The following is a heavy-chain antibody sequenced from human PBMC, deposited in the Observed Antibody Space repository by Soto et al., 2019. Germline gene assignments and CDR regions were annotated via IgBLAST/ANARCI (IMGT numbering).Heavy chain of an antibody. CDR1: GGSISSGGYY. CDR2: IYYSGST. Sequence: SETLSLTCTVSGGSISSGGYYWSWIRQHPGKGLEWIGYIYYSGSTYYNPSLKSRVTISVDTSKNQFSLKLSSVTAADTAVYYCARDGGLLRLDPIWGQGTLVTVSS. V-gene: IGHV4-31*03. J-gene: IGHJ4*02. D-gene: IGHD3-3*01. CDR3: ARDGGLLRLDPI.